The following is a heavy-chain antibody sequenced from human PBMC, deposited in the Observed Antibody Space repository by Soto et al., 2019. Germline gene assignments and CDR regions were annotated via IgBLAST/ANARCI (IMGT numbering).Heavy chain of an antibody. V-gene: IGHV2-5*02. J-gene: IGHJ4*02. CDR2: IFWDDDK. CDR3: ARLRWVQFRRPKYYFDY. CDR1: GFSLSTTGVG. D-gene: IGHD1-1*01. Sequence: QITLKESGPSLVKPTQTLTLTCTFSGFSLSTTGVGVGWIRQPPGKALEWLALIFWDDDKRYSPSLKNRLTITTDTTKNQVGRTMTNMDPVDTATYYWARLRWVQFRRPKYYFDYWGQGTLVTVSS.